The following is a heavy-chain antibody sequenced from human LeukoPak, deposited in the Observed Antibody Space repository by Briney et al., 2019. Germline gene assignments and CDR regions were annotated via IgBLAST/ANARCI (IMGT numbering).Heavy chain of an antibody. CDR2: INHSGST. J-gene: IGHJ4*02. Sequence: PSETLSLTCTVSGGSISSSGYYWSWIRQPPGKGLEWIGEINHSGSTNYNPSLKSRVTISVDTSKNQFSLKLSSVTAADTAVYYCARGRDIYFFAARRYFDYWGQGTLVTVSS. CDR3: ARGRDIYFFAARRYFDY. V-gene: IGHV4-39*07. D-gene: IGHD2/OR15-2a*01. CDR1: GGSISSSGYY.